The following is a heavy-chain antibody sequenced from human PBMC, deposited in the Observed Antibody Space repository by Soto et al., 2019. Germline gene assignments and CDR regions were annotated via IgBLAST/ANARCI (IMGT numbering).Heavy chain of an antibody. D-gene: IGHD6-19*01. V-gene: IGHV3-30*18. CDR3: AQDPLRQCLGPVGWYFDL. CDR1: GFTFSSYG. J-gene: IGHJ2*01. Sequence: QVQLVESGGGVVQPGRSLRLSCAASGFTFSSYGMHCVRQAPGKGLEWVAVISYDGSNKYYADSVNGRFTISRDNSKNTLYRQMNSLRAEDTAVYYCAQDPLRQCLGPVGWYFDLWGRGTLVTVSS. CDR2: ISYDGSNK.